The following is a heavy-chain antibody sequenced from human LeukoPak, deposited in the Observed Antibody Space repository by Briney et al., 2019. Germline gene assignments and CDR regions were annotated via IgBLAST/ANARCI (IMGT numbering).Heavy chain of an antibody. V-gene: IGHV4-4*09. D-gene: IGHD3-22*01. Sequence: PSETLSLTCTVSGGSISSYYWSWIRQPPGKGLEWIGYIYTSGSTNYNPSPKSRVTISVDTSKNQFSLKLSSVTAADTAVYYCARHSPYYYDSSGYYYYYYYMDVWGKGTTVTVSS. CDR3: ARHSPYYYDSSGYYYYYYYMDV. J-gene: IGHJ6*03. CDR1: GGSISSYY. CDR2: IYTSGST.